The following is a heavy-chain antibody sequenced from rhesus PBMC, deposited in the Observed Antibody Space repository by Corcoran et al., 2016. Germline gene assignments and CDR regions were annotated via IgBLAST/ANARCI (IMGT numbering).Heavy chain of an antibody. D-gene: IGHD1-26*01. CDR2: IYGSGGST. CDR1: GGSISSSY. J-gene: IGHJ4*01. V-gene: IGHV4-169*02. CDR3: ARDPNWNYLDY. Sequence: QLQLQESGPGLVKPSETLSVTCAVSGGSISSSYWSWIRQAPGKGLEWIGYIYGSGGSTTYPPSLEGRVTLAVDTSKNQLSLKLSSVTAADTAVYYCARDPNWNYLDYWGQGVLVTVSS.